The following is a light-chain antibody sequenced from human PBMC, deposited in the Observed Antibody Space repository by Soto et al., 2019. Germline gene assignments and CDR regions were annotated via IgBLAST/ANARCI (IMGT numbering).Light chain of an antibody. Sequence: QSVLTQLASVSGSPGQSITISCTGTSSDIGGYYYVSWYQHHPGKARKLLIYQVTNRPSRVSNRFSGSKSGNTASLTISGLQADDEADYYCTSYSSSDIFYVFGTGTKV. J-gene: IGLJ1*01. V-gene: IGLV2-14*01. CDR2: QVT. CDR1: SSDIGGYYY. CDR3: TSYSSSDIFYV.